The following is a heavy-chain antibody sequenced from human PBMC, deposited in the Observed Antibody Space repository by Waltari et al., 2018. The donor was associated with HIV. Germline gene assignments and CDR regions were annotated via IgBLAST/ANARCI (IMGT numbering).Heavy chain of an antibody. CDR1: GFIFNTYS. J-gene: IGHJ5*02. V-gene: IGHV3-21*02. CDR2: ISSSGNFK. Sequence: EVQLVESGGGPVKPGASLRLSWVTSGFIFNTYSMNWVRQAPGKGPEWVSSISSSGNFKHYADSVKGRFTISRDNAENSLYLQMNGLRAEDTAIYYCARDSRGSTWSLNWFDPWGQGTLVTVSS. D-gene: IGHD6-6*01. CDR3: ARDSRGSTWSLNWFDP.